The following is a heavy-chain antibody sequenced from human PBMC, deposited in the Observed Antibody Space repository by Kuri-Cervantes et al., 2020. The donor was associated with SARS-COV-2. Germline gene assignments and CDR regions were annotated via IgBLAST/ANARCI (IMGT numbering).Heavy chain of an antibody. CDR3: AGGYPPTVTTRSYYYGMDV. CDR2: INHSGST. Sequence: GSLRLSCAVYGGSFSGYYWSWIRQPPGKGLEWIGEINHSGSTNYNPSLKSRVTISVDTSKNQFSLKLSSVTAADTAVYYCAGGYPPTVTTRSYYYGMDVWGQGTTVTVSS. V-gene: IGHV4-34*01. J-gene: IGHJ6*02. CDR1: GGSFSGYY. D-gene: IGHD4-11*01.